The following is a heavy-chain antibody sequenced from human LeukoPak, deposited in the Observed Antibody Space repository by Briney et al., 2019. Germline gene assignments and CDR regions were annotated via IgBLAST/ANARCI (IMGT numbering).Heavy chain of an antibody. CDR3: ARDRDSSGWFDY. J-gene: IGHJ4*02. D-gene: IGHD6-19*01. CDR2: IYYSGSA. V-gene: IGHV4-59*01. Sequence: SETLSLTCTVSGGSISGFYWGWIRQPPGKGLEWIGFIYYSGSANYNPSLKSRVTMSVDMSKNQFSLKLSSVTAAVTAFYYCARDRDSSGWFDYWGQGALVTVSS. CDR1: GGSISGFY.